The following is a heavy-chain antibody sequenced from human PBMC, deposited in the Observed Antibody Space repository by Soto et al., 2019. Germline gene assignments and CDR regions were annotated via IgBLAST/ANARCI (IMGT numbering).Heavy chain of an antibody. CDR1: GYTFTSDY. Sequence: ASVKVSCKASGYTFTSDYMHWVRQAPGQGLEWMGIINPSGGSTSYAQKFQGRVTMTRDTSTSTVYMELSSLRSEDTAVYYCARLYSADYDFWSGYSSYNWFDPWGQGTLVTVSS. V-gene: IGHV1-46*01. CDR3: ARLYSADYDFWSGYSSYNWFDP. CDR2: INPSGGST. J-gene: IGHJ5*02. D-gene: IGHD3-3*01.